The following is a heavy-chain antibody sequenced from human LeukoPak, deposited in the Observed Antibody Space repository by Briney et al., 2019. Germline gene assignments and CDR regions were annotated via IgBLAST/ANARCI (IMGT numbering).Heavy chain of an antibody. J-gene: IGHJ3*02. D-gene: IGHD6-19*01. V-gene: IGHV4-59*12. CDR1: GGSISSYY. CDR2: IYYSGST. Sequence: SETLSLTCTVSGGSISSYYWSWIRQPPGKGLEWIGYIYYSGSTNYNPSLKSRVTISVDTSKNQFSLKLSSVTAADTAVYYCARGASSGWYDAFDIWGQGTMVTVSS. CDR3: ARGASSGWYDAFDI.